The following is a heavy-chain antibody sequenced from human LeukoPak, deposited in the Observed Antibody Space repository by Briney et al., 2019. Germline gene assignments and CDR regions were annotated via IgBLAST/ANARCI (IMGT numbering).Heavy chain of an antibody. D-gene: IGHD2-2*01. CDR3: ASTRGVWFDP. J-gene: IGHJ5*02. V-gene: IGHV4-34*01. CDR2: INHSGST. Sequence: SETLSLTCAVYGGSFSGYYWSWIRQPPGKGLEWIGEINHSGSTNYNPSLKSRVTISVDTSKNQFSLKLSSVTAADTAVYYCASTRGVWFDPWGQGTLVTVSS. CDR1: GGSFSGYY.